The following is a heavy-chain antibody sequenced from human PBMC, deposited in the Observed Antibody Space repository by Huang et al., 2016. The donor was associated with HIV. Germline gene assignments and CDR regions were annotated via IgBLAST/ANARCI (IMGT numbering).Heavy chain of an antibody. Sequence: QVQLVQSGAEVKKPGASVKVSCKASGYTFTSYYMHWVRQAPGQGLEWMGIMNRSGCNTSYAQKFQGRGTMTRDTSTTTVYMELGSLRSEDTAVYYCARTLYYYDSSELNHWGQGTLVTVSS. V-gene: IGHV1-46*01. CDR3: ARTLYYYDSSELNH. J-gene: IGHJ5*02. D-gene: IGHD3-22*01. CDR2: MNRSGCNT. CDR1: GYTFTSYY.